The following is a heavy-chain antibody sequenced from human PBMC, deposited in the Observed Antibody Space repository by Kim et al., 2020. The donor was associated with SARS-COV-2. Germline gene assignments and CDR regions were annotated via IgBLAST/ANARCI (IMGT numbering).Heavy chain of an antibody. Sequence: GGSLRLSCAASGFTFSSYGMHWVRQAPGKGLEWVAVISYDGSNKYYADSVKGRFTISRDNSKNTLYLQMNSLRAEDTAVYYCAGISWPNDWGQGTLVTVSS. CDR1: GFTFSSYG. CDR3: AGISWPND. D-gene: IGHD6-13*01. CDR2: ISYDGSNK. J-gene: IGHJ4*02. V-gene: IGHV3-30*03.